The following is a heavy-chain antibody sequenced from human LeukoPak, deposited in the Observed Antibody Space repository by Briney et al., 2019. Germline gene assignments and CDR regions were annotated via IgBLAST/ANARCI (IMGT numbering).Heavy chain of an antibody. CDR3: ANRVVVIRFILVGFHKEAYYFDS. J-gene: IGHJ4*02. D-gene: IGHD2-21*01. Sequence: PGGSLRLSCAVSGITLSNYGMSWVRQAPGKGLEWVAGISDSGGRTHYADSVKGRLTIPRDNPKNTLYLQMNSMRAEDTDVYFWANRVVVIRFILVGFHKEAYYFDSWGQGALVTVSS. CDR1: GITLSNYG. CDR2: ISDSGGRT. V-gene: IGHV3-23*01.